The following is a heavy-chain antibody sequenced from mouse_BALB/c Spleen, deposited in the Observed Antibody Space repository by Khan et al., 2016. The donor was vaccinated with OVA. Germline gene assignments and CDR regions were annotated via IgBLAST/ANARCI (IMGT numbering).Heavy chain of an antibody. Sequence: VQLQESGPELVKPGASVKMSCKASGYSFTDYIISWVKRRTGQGLQWIGEIYPGSGSIYSNEKFKGKATLTADKSSNTAYMQLSSLTSEDSAVYFCASRDYGSSYPGFVYWGQGTLVTVSA. CDR2: IYPGSGSI. CDR3: ASRDYGSSYPGFVY. V-gene: IGHV1-77*01. J-gene: IGHJ3*01. CDR1: GYSFTDYI. D-gene: IGHD1-1*01.